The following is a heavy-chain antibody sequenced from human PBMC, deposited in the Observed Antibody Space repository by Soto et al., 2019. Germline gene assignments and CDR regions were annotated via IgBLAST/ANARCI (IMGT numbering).Heavy chain of an antibody. V-gene: IGHV3-23*01. CDR2: ISGSGCST. D-gene: IGHD2-2*01. CDR3: AKGPGDCSSTSCYGY. J-gene: IGHJ4*02. Sequence: GGSLRLSCAASGFTFSSYAMSWVRQAPGKGLEWVSAISGSGCSTYYADSVKGRFTISRDNSKNTLYLQMNSLRAEDTAVYYCAKGPGDCSSTSCYGYWGQGTLVTVSS. CDR1: GFTFSSYA.